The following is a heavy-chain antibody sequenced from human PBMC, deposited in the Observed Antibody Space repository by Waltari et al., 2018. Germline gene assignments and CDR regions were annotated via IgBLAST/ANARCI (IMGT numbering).Heavy chain of an antibody. J-gene: IGHJ4*02. D-gene: IGHD6-6*01. V-gene: IGHV3-53*02. CDR3: ARSLYINSNSYPYYFDY. CDR2: IYSGGRT. Sequence: EVQLVETGGGLIQPGGSLRLSCAASGFTVSSNYMSWVRQAAGKGLGWVSVIYSGGRTYYADSAKSRFTISRDTSKNTLYLQMNSLRAEDTAVYYCARSLYINSNSYPYYFDYWGQGTLVTVSS. CDR1: GFTVSSNY.